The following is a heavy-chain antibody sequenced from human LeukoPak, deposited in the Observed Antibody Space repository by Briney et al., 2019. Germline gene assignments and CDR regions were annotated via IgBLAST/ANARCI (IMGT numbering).Heavy chain of an antibody. Sequence: SETLSLTCAVYGGSFSGYYWSWIRQPPGKGLEWIGEINHSGSTNYNPSLKSRVTISVDTSKNQFSLKLSSVTAADTAVYYCARVVGGKLGFDYWGQGTLVTVSS. CDR1: GGSFSGYY. J-gene: IGHJ4*02. D-gene: IGHD3-16*01. CDR2: INHSGST. V-gene: IGHV4-34*01. CDR3: ARVVGGKLGFDY.